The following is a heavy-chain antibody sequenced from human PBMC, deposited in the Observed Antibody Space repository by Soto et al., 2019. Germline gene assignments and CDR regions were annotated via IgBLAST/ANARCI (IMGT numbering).Heavy chain of an antibody. V-gene: IGHV1-69*02. CDR1: GGTFSSYT. D-gene: IGHD3-10*01. J-gene: IGHJ5*02. CDR3: ARDCGSGSYEYGWFAP. CDR2: IIPILGIA. Sequence: QVQLVQSGAEVKKPGSSVKVSCKASGGTFSSYTISWVRQAPGQGLEWMGRIIPILGIADYAQKFQGRVTITADKPTSTAYMELSSLRSEDTAVYYCARDCGSGSYEYGWFAPWGQGTLVTVSS.